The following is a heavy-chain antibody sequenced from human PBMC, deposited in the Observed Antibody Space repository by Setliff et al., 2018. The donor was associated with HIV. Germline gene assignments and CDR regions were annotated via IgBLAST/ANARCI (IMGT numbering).Heavy chain of an antibody. CDR1: GGSITTNNW. CDR2: IFHSGSA. CDR3: ARGVASYYYYMDV. Sequence: SETLSLTCTVAGGSITTNNWWSWVRQSPGKGLEWMGEIFHSGSANYNPSLKSRVTISVDTSKNQFSLKLSSVTAADTAVYYCARGVASYYYYMDVWGKGTTVTVSS. D-gene: IGHD5-12*01. J-gene: IGHJ6*03. V-gene: IGHV4-4*02.